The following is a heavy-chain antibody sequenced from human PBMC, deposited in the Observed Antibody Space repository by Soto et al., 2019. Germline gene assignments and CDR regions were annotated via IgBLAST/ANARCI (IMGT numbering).Heavy chain of an antibody. J-gene: IGHJ4*02. CDR1: GFTFSSYE. CDR2: ISSGGSRI. Sequence: GGSLRLSCATSGFTFSSYEMNWVRQAPGKGQEWVSHISSGGSRIYYADSVKGRFTISRDNAKNSVKLQMNSLRAEDTALYYGAKDIGVGPPGFDYWGQGTLVTVPS. D-gene: IGHD2-8*01. V-gene: IGHV3-48*03. CDR3: AKDIGVGPPGFDY.